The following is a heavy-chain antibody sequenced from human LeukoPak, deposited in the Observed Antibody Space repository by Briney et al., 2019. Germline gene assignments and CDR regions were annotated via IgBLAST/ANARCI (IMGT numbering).Heavy chain of an antibody. CDR1: GGSISSYY. Sequence: PSETLSLTCTVSGGSISSYYWSWIRQPPGKGLEWIGYIYYSGSTNYNPSLKSRVTISVDTSKNQFSLKLSSVTAADTAVYYCAGHYDILTGYFTDAFDIWGQGTMVTVSS. J-gene: IGHJ3*02. CDR3: AGHYDILTGYFTDAFDI. D-gene: IGHD3-9*01. CDR2: IYYSGST. V-gene: IGHV4-59*08.